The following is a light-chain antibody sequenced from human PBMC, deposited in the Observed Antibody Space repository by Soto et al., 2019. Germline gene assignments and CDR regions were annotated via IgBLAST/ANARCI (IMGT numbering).Light chain of an antibody. Sequence: EIVLTQFPATLSLSPGERAALSCRASQSIYSDFLAWYQQKPGQPPRLLIYGASSRVTAIPDRFSGSGSGTVFTLTISRLEPEDFAVYYCQQYGTSFTFGGGTRLEIK. CDR2: GAS. CDR3: QQYGTSFT. CDR1: QSIYSDF. V-gene: IGKV3-20*01. J-gene: IGKJ4*01.